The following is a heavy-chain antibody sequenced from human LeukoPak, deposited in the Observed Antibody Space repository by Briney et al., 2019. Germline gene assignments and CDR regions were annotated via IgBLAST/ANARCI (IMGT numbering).Heavy chain of an antibody. D-gene: IGHD3-22*01. CDR1: GFTFSDYF. CDR3: ARSDSSGYLVDY. V-gene: IGHV3-11*04. Sequence: GGSLRLSCAASGFTFSDYFMTWIRQAPGKGLEWVSYISSSGTYIYYADSVRGRFTISRDNAKNSLYLQMNSLRAEDTAVYYCARSDSSGYLVDYWGQGTLVTVSS. J-gene: IGHJ4*02. CDR2: ISSSGTYI.